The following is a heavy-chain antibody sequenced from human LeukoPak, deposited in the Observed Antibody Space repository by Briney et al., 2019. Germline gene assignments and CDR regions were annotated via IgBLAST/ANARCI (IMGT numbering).Heavy chain of an antibody. CDR2: IKQDGSER. CDR3: ARDDYYYDSSGYFFSIAMDV. V-gene: IGHV3-7*01. Sequence: GGSLRLSCGASGFTFSSYWMSWVRQAPGKGLEWVANIKQDGSERYHVDSVKGRFTISRDNAKNSLYLQMNSLRAEDTAVYYCARDDYYYDSSGYFFSIAMDVWGKGTTVTASS. CDR1: GFTFSSYW. D-gene: IGHD3-22*01. J-gene: IGHJ6*04.